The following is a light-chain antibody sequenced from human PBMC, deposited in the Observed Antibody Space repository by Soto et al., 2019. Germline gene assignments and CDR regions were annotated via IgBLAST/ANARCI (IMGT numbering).Light chain of an antibody. CDR2: KVS. CDR3: QQYKSYWS. J-gene: IGKJ1*01. CDR1: QSISSW. Sequence: DIQMTQSPSTLSASVGDRVTITCRASQSISSWLAWYQQKPGKAPTVLIYKVSTLASGVPSRCSGSGSETEFTPTISSLQPDDFATYGCQQYKSYWSFGHGTKVEIK. V-gene: IGKV1-5*03.